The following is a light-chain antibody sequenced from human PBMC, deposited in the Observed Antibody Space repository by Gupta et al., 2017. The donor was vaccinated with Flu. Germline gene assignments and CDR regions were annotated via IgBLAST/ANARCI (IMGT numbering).Light chain of an antibody. V-gene: IGKV2-30*01. Sequence: SSCSSSQGLVYSDGNTYVHWFQQRPGQAPRRLIYLVSNRASGVPDRFRGSGSGTYFTLSISRVEADDVGVYFCMQGAHWPWAFGQGTKLEIK. CDR1: QGLVYSDGNTY. CDR3: MQGAHWPWA. CDR2: LVS. J-gene: IGKJ1*01.